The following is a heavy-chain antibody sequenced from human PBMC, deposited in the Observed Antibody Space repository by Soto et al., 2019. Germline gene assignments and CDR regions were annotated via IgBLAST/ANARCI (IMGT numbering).Heavy chain of an antibody. CDR2: INQDGIDK. D-gene: IGHD2-2*01. CDR1: GFSFSSYW. CDR3: ARSYCSSTTCSIETMEY. J-gene: IGHJ4*02. Sequence: EVQLVDSGGGLVQPGGSLRLSCAASGFSFSSYWMSWVRQAPGKGLEWVANINQDGIDKYYVDSVKGRFTISRDNAKNSLYLQMNSLRAEDTAVYYCARSYCSSTTCSIETMEYWGQGTLVTVSS. V-gene: IGHV3-7*01.